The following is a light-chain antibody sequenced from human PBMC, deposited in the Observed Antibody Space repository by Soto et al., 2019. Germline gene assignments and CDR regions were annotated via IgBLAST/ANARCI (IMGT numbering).Light chain of an antibody. CDR1: QSITSRY. CDR3: QQHGSSPGT. V-gene: IGKV3-20*01. CDR2: GAS. J-gene: IGKJ1*01. Sequence: EIVLTQSPGTLSLSPGERATLSCRARQSITSRYLAWYQQKPGQAPRLLIFGASIRDTGIPDRFSGSGSGTDFTLTISRLEYEDFAVYYCQQHGSSPGTFGQGTKVDIK.